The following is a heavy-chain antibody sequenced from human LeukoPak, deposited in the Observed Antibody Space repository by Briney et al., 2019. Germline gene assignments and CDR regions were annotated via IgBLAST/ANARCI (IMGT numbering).Heavy chain of an antibody. J-gene: IGHJ4*02. D-gene: IGHD1-7*01. CDR1: GFTFSNYW. Sequence: GGSLRLSCAPSGFTFSNYWMHWVRQAPGRGLVWVSRINPDGSVTNYADSVKGRFTISRDNAKNTLYLQMNSLRAEDTAVYYCATAGNYRFDYWGQGTLVTVSS. V-gene: IGHV3-74*01. CDR2: INPDGSVT. CDR3: ATAGNYRFDY.